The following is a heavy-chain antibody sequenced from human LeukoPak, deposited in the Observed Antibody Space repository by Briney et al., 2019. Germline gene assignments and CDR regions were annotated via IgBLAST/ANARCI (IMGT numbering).Heavy chain of an antibody. CDR2: ISAYNGNT. J-gene: IGHJ4*02. V-gene: IGHV1-18*01. D-gene: IGHD4-17*01. Sequence: SVKVSCKASGYTFTSYGISWVRQDPGQGLEWMGWISAYNGNTNYAQKLQGRVTMTTDTSTSTAHMELRSLRSDDTSVYYCARAYKGTTEEGSPDFDYWGQGTLVTVSS. CDR3: ARAYKGTTEEGSPDFDY. CDR1: GYTFTSYG.